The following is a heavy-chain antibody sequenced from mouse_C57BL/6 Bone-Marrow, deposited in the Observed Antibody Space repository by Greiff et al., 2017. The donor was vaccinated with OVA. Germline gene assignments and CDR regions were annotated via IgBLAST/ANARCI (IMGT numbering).Heavy chain of an antibody. D-gene: IGHD3-1*01. J-gene: IGHJ3*01. V-gene: IGHV1-85*01. Sequence: QVQLQQSGPELVKPGASVKLSCTASGYTFTSYDINWVQQRPGQGLEWIGWIYPGGGSTKYDEKFKGKATLTGDTASSTAYLELHSLASEDSAVYFCARKRAQAWMAYWGQGTLVTVSA. CDR2: IYPGGGST. CDR1: GYTFTSYD. CDR3: ARKRAQAWMAY.